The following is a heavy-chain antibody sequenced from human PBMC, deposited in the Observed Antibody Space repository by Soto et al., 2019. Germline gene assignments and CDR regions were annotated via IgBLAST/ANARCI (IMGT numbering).Heavy chain of an antibody. CDR3: ARVVVVPAAAFPGLFDP. J-gene: IGHJ5*02. Sequence: QVQLVESGGGLVKPGGSLRLSCAASGFTFSDYYMSWIRQSPGKGLEWVSYISSSGSTLYYADSVKGRFTISRDNAKNSLYLQMNSLRAEDTAVYYCARVVVVPAAAFPGLFDPWGQGTLVTVSS. V-gene: IGHV3-11*01. CDR1: GFTFSDYY. CDR2: ISSSGSTL. D-gene: IGHD2-2*01.